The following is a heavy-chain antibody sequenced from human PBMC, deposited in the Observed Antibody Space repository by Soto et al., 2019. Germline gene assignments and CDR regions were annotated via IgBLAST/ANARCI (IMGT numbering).Heavy chain of an antibody. D-gene: IGHD4-17*01. J-gene: IGHJ4*02. V-gene: IGHV4-31*03. CDR3: ARSPEATVTAFDY. Sequence: QVQLQESGPGLVKPSQTLSLTCTVSGGSISSGGYYWSWIRQHPGKGLEWFGYIFYSGSTYYNPSLKSRVTISVDTSKNQFSLKLSSVTAADTAVYYCARSPEATVTAFDYWGQGTLVTASS. CDR1: GGSISSGGYY. CDR2: IFYSGST.